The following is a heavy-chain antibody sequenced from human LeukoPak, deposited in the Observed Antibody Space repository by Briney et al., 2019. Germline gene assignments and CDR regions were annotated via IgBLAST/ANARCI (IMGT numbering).Heavy chain of an antibody. CDR1: GGSISSYY. D-gene: IGHD4-17*01. CDR2: IYYSGST. Sequence: SETLSLTCTVSGGSISSYYWSWIRQPPGKGLEWIGYIYYSGSTNYNPSLKSRVTISVDTSKNQFSLELSSVTAADTAVYYCARYKMDYGDYYYFDYWGQGTLVTVSS. CDR3: ARYKMDYGDYYYFDY. V-gene: IGHV4-59*01. J-gene: IGHJ4*02.